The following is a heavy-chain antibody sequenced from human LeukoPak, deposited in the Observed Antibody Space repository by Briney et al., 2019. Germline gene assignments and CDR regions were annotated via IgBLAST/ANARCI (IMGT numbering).Heavy chain of an antibody. CDR1: GGTFSSYT. Sequence: ASVKVSCMASGGTFSSYTISWVRQAPGQGLEWMGRIIPILGIANYAQKFQGRVTITADKSPSTAYMELSSLRSEDTAVYYCARGPYYDSSGYVLDYWGQETLVTVSS. V-gene: IGHV1-69*02. CDR3: ARGPYYDSSGYVLDY. CDR2: IIPILGIA. J-gene: IGHJ4*02. D-gene: IGHD3-22*01.